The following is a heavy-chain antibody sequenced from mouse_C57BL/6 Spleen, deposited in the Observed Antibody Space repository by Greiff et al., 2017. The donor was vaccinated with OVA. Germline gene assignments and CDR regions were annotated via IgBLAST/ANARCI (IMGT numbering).Heavy chain of an antibody. CDR2: IDPSDSET. J-gene: IGHJ1*03. D-gene: IGHD1-1*01. CDR1: GYTFTSYW. CDR3: ARGALIATVVHWYFDV. V-gene: IGHV1-52*01. Sequence: VQLQQPGAELVRPGSSVKLSCKASGYTFTSYWMHWVKQRPIQGLEWIGNIDPSDSETYYNQKFKDKATLTVDKSSSTAYMQLSSLTSEDSAVYYCARGALIATVVHWYFDVWGTGTTVTVSS.